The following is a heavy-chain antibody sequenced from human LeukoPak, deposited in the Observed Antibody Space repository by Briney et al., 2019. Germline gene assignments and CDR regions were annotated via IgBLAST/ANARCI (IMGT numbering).Heavy chain of an antibody. J-gene: IGHJ3*02. Sequence: GGSLRLSCAASGFTFSSYGMHWVRQAPGKGLEWVAFIRYDGSNKYYVDSVKGRFTVSRDNSKNTLYLEMNSLRAEDTAVYYCARHRNELDIALAATRPHSNALDIWGQGTMVIVSS. CDR3: ARHRNELDIALAATRPHSNALDI. D-gene: IGHD6-19*01. V-gene: IGHV3-30*02. CDR1: GFTFSSYG. CDR2: IRYDGSNK.